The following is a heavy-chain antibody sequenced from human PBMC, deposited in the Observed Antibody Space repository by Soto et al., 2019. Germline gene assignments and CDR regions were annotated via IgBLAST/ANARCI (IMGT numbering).Heavy chain of an antibody. J-gene: IGHJ4*02. CDR1: GFTFDDYA. V-gene: IGHV3-9*01. Sequence: EVQLVESGGGLVQPGRSLRLSCAASGFTFDDYAMHWVRQAPGKGLEWVSGISWKSGSIGYADSVKGRFTISRDNAKNSLYLQLNSLRADATALYYCAKGEGSSGYYSLFDDWGQGTLVTVSS. CDR3: AKGEGSSGYYSLFDD. CDR2: ISWKSGSI. D-gene: IGHD3-22*01.